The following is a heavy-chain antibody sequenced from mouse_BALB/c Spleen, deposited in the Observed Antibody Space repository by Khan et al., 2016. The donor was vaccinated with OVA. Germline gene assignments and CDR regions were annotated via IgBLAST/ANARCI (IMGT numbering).Heavy chain of an antibody. D-gene: IGHD1-1*01. CDR1: GYTFTSYW. Sequence: VQLVESGAELVKAGASVKMSCKASGYTFTSYWMHWVKQRLGQGLEWFAETNPTNGRTYYNEKFKSKATLTVDKSSSTAYMLLSGPTFEDSAVDYCARIKKIVATYFDNWGQGTTLTVSS. CDR3: ARIKKIVATYFDN. CDR2: TNPTNGRT. V-gene: IGHV1S81*02. J-gene: IGHJ2*01.